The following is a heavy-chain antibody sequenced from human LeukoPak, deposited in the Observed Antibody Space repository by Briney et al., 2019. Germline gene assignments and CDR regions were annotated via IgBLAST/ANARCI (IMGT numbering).Heavy chain of an antibody. CDR3: AKDLGSYYVSDY. Sequence: GGSLRLSCAASGFTFISYALSGVRQAPGTGLEWVSAISGSGGSTYYADSVKGRFTISIDNSKNTLYLQMNSLRAEDTAVYYCAKDLGSYYVSDYWGQGTLVTVSS. J-gene: IGHJ4*02. D-gene: IGHD1-26*01. CDR2: ISGSGGST. V-gene: IGHV3-23*01. CDR1: GFTFISYA.